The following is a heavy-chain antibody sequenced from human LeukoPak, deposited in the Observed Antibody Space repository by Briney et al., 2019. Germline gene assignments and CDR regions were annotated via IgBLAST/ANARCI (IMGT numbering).Heavy chain of an antibody. V-gene: IGHV3-23*01. CDR1: GFTFNNYS. CDR2: IGASGGTT. J-gene: IGHJ5*02. CDR3: AKGDCSGGSCYSYRDNWFDP. D-gene: IGHD2-15*01. Sequence: PGGSLRLSCAGSGFTFNNYSMTWVRQAPGKGLEWVSVIGASGGTTYYADSVKGRFTISRDNSKNTLYLQMNSLRAEDTAVYYCAKGDCSGGSCYSYRDNWFDPWGQGTLVTVSS.